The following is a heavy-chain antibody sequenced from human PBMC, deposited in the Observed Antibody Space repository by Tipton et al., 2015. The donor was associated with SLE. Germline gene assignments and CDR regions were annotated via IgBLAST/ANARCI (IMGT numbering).Heavy chain of an antibody. J-gene: IGHJ6*03. Sequence: TLSLTCTVSGVSLRRDYWNWIRQPPGKGLEWVGYIYSSGSTDYNPSLKSRVTISVDTSKNQFSLKLSSVTAADTAVYYCAREGLGTSYYYYMDVWGKGTTVTVSS. CDR1: GVSLRRDY. D-gene: IGHD7-27*01. CDR3: AREGLGTSYYYYMDV. V-gene: IGHV4-59*01. CDR2: IYSSGST.